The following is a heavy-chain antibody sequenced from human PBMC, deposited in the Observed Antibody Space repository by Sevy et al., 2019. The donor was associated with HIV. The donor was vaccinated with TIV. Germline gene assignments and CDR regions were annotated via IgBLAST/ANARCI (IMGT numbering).Heavy chain of an antibody. J-gene: IGHJ4*02. CDR1: GFTFSSYA. CDR2: ISSNGGST. V-gene: IGHV3-64*02. D-gene: IGHD5-18*01. Sequence: GGSLRLSCAASGFTFSSYAMHWVRQAPGKGLEYVSAISSNGGSTYYADSVKGRFTISRDNSKNTLYLQMGSLGAEDMAVYYCARARYSYGWLVDYWGQGTLVTVSS. CDR3: ARARYSYGWLVDY.